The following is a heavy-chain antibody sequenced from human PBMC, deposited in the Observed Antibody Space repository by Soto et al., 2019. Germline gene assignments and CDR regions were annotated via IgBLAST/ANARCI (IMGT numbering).Heavy chain of an antibody. V-gene: IGHV4-30-4*01. Sequence: SETLSLTCTVSGGSISSGDYYWSWIRQPPGKGLEWIGYIYYSGSTYYNPSLKSRVTISVDTSKNQFSLKLSSVTAADTAVYYCARGVLRFLALRFDPWGQGTLVTVYS. D-gene: IGHD3-3*01. J-gene: IGHJ5*02. CDR2: IYYSGST. CDR1: GGSISSGDYY. CDR3: ARGVLRFLALRFDP.